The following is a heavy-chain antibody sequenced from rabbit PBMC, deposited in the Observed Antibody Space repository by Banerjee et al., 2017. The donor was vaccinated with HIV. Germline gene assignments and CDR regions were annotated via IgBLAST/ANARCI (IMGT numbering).Heavy chain of an antibody. V-gene: IGHV1S40*01. Sequence: QSLEESGGDLVKPGASLTLTCTASGFSFSSSYYMSWVRQAPGKGLEWIGYIDTSSGSTYYASWAKGRFTISKTSSTTVTLQMTSLTAADTATYFCASNIATMTSLWGQGTLVTVS. CDR3: ASNIATMTSL. CDR1: GFSFSSSYY. CDR2: IDTSSGST. J-gene: IGHJ3*01. D-gene: IGHD2-1*01.